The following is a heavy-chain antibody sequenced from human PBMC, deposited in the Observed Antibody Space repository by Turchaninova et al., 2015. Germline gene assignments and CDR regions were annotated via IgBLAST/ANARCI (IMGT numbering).Heavy chain of an antibody. D-gene: IGHD3-22*01. Sequence: QVQLQESGPGLVKPSETLSLTCTVSGGSVSRGSYFWSWIRQPLGKGLEWIGYIYYPGSTTYNPSLKSRVTISCETSNNQFSMKLNSVRAADTAVYYCARDTDYHDSSGVFDYWGQGTLVTVSS. V-gene: IGHV4-61*01. CDR1: GGSVSRGSYF. CDR2: IYYPGST. J-gene: IGHJ4*02. CDR3: ARDTDYHDSSGVFDY.